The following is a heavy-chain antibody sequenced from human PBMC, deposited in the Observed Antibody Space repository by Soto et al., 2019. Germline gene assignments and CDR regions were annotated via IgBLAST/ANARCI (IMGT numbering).Heavy chain of an antibody. CDR3: ARGNYYDSSGPYWEAFDI. CDR2: ISSSSSTI. Sequence: GLPLRLSWAASGFTFSNYSMNWVRQAPGKGLEWVSYISSSSSTIYYADSVKGRFTISRDNAKNSLYLQMNSLRDEDTAVYYCARGNYYDSSGPYWEAFDIWGQGTMVTVSS. V-gene: IGHV3-48*02. J-gene: IGHJ3*02. CDR1: GFTFSNYS. D-gene: IGHD3-22*01.